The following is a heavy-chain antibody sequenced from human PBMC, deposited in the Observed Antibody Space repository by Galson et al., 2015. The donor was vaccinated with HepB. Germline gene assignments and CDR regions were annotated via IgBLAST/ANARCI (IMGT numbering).Heavy chain of an antibody. Sequence: SLRLSCAASGFTFSSYSMNWVRQAQGKGLEWVSAISGSGGSTYYADSVKGRFTISRDNSKNTLYLQMNSLRAEDTAVYYCANLSPPYMVRGDPWGQGTLVTVSS. CDR2: ISGSGGST. CDR3: ANLSPPYMVRGDP. J-gene: IGHJ5*02. CDR1: GFTFSSYS. V-gene: IGHV3-23*01. D-gene: IGHD3-10*01.